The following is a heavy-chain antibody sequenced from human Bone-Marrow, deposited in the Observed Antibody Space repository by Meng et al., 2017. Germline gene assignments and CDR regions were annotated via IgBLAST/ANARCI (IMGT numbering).Heavy chain of an antibody. CDR1: GGSISSIDW. Sequence: QVQWQESGPGLVKPSGTLSLPCVVSGGSISSIDWWSWVRQPPGKGLEWIGEIYHGGDTNYNPSLKSRVTIAIDKSKNQFSLKLSSVTAADTAVYYCASWIYSCGWQWGQGALVTVSS. CDR3: ASWIYSCGWQ. V-gene: IGHV4/OR15-8*02. CDR2: IYHGGDT. J-gene: IGHJ4*02. D-gene: IGHD6-19*01.